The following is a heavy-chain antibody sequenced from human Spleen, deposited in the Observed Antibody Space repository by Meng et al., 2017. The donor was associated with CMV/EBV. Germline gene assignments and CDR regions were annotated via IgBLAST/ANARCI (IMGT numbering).Heavy chain of an antibody. CDR1: GFTFSSYT. CDR2: ISYDGSNK. D-gene: IGHD2-8*01. CDR3: ARYANHNGIPFYYFDY. V-gene: IGHV3-30*04. J-gene: IGHJ4*02. Sequence: GESLKISCAASGFTFSSYTIHWVRQAPVKGLEWVATISYDGSNKYYGDSVKGRFTISRDNSNNTLYLQMKSLRGEDTAVYFCARYANHNGIPFYYFDYWGQGAPVTVSS.